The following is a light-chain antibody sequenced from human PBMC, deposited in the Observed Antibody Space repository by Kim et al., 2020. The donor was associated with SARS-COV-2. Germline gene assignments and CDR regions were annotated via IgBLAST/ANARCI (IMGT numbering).Light chain of an antibody. CDR2: DAS. J-gene: IGKJ1*01. CDR3: QQRSSWT. CDR1: QSVSSD. Sequence: LSLSAGERATLSCRASQSVSSDLAWYQQRPGQAPRLLIYDASNRATGIPARFSGGGSGTDFTLTISSLEPEDFAVYYCQQRSSWTFGQGTKVEIK. V-gene: IGKV3-11*01.